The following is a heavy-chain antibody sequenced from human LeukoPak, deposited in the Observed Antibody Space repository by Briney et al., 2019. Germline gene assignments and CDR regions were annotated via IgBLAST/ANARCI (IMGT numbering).Heavy chain of an antibody. J-gene: IGHJ4*02. V-gene: IGHV3-21*01. CDR3: ARIADTYYYDSVKDDY. Sequence: GGSLRLSCAASGFTFSSYSMNWVRQAPGKGLEWVSSISSSSSYIYYADSVKGRFTISRDNAKNSLYLQMNSLRAEDTAVYYCARIADTYYYDSVKDDYWGQGTLVTVSS. CDR2: ISSSSSYI. D-gene: IGHD3-22*01. CDR1: GFTFSSYS.